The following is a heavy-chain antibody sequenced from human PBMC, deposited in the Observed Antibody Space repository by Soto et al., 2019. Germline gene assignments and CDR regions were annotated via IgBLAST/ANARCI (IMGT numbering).Heavy chain of an antibody. D-gene: IGHD2-15*01. CDR3: ARVGYCSGGSCYVQGPWFDP. CDR1: GFTFSSYA. CDR2: ISGSGGST. J-gene: IGHJ5*02. V-gene: IGHV3-23*01. Sequence: EVQLLESGGGLVQPGGSLRLSCAASGFTFSSYAMSWFRQAPGKGLEWVSAISGSGGSTYYADSVKGRFTISRDNSKNTLYLQMNSLRAEDTAVYYCARVGYCSGGSCYVQGPWFDPWGQGTLVTVSS.